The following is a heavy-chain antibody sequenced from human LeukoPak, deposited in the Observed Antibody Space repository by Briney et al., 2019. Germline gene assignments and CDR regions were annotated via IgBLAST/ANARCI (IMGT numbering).Heavy chain of an antibody. V-gene: IGHV3-23*01. CDR2: ISGSGGST. CDR3: AKHRAVAGTPNYYYGMDV. D-gene: IGHD6-19*01. J-gene: IGHJ6*02. Sequence: PGGSLRLSCAASGFTFSSHAMSWVRQAPGKGLEWVSAISGSGGSTYYADSVKGRFTISRDNSKNTLYLQMNSLRAEDTAVYYCAKHRAVAGTPNYYYGMDVWGQGTTVTVSS. CDR1: GFTFSSHA.